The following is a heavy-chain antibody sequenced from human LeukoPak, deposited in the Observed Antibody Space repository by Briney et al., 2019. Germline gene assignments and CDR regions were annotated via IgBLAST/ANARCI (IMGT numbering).Heavy chain of an antibody. D-gene: IGHD5-18*01. CDR1: GGTFSSYA. J-gene: IGHJ6*03. CDR2: IIPIFGTA. V-gene: IGHV1-69*13. Sequence: ASVKVSCKASGGTFSSYAISWVRQAPGQGLEWMGGIIPIFGTANYAQKFQGRVTITADESTSTAYMELSSLRSEDTAVYYCANSGYSYGLTNYYYYMDVWGKGTTVTISS. CDR3: ANSGYSYGLTNYYYYMDV.